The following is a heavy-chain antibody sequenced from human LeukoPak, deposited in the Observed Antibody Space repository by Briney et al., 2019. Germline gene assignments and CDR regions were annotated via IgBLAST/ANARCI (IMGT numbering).Heavy chain of an antibody. CDR1: GFTFRNHG. CDR2: TSSDLNVK. D-gene: IGHD3-10*01. CDR3: AREGYYGSGSPPSLYFDY. Sequence: GGSLRLSCAASGFTFRNHGMHWVRQAPGKGLEWVAVTSSDLNVKLYADSVKGRFTISRDNSRSTLYLQMNSLRPEDTAIYYCAREGYYGSGSPPSLYFDYWGQGTLVTVSS. J-gene: IGHJ4*02. V-gene: IGHV3-30*03.